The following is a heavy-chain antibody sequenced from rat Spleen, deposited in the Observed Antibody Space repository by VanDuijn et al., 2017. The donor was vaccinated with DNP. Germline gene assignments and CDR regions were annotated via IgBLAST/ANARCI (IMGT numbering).Heavy chain of an antibody. CDR2: ISYSGST. V-gene: IGHV3-1*01. J-gene: IGHJ2*01. CDR3: ARWGGRYFDY. Sequence: EVQLQESGPGLVKPSQSLSLTCSVTGYSITSGYGWNWIRKFPGNKLEWMGYISYSGSTSYNPSLKSRISITRDTSKNQFFLQLKSVTTEDTATYYCARWGGRYFDYWGQGVMVTVSS. D-gene: IGHD5-1*01. CDR1: GYSITSGY.